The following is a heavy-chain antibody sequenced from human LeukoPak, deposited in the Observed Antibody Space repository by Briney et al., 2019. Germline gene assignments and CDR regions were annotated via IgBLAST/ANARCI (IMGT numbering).Heavy chain of an antibody. CDR2: IKSKTDGGTT. CDR1: GFTFSNAW. D-gene: IGHD3-10*01. CDR3: ARDLEYYGSGSYRFDY. V-gene: IGHV3-15*01. J-gene: IGHJ4*02. Sequence: GGSLRLSCAASGFTFSNAWMSWVRQAPGKGLEWAGRIKSKTDGGTTDYAAPVKGRFTISRDDSKNTLYLQMNSLRAEDTAVYYCARDLEYYGSGSYRFDYWGQGNLVTVSS.